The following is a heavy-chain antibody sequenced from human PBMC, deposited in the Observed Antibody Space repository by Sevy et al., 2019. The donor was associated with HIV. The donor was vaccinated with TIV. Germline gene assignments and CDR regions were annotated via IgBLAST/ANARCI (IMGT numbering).Heavy chain of an antibody. CDR1: GFTFSRHA. Sequence: GGSLRLSCVGSGFTFSRHAMHWVRQAPGKGLEWVAVIVYDGSNKYYVDSVKGRFTISRDSSKNTLDFEMNSLRPEDTAGYYCARSAVAGIEAWFDPWGLGTLVTVSS. J-gene: IGHJ5*02. V-gene: IGHV3-30-3*01. CDR2: IVYDGSNK. CDR3: ARSAVAGIEAWFDP. D-gene: IGHD6-19*01.